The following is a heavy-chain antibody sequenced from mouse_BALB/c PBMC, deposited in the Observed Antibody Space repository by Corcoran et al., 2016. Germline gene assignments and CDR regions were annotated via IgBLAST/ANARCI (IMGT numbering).Heavy chain of an antibody. V-gene: IGHV1-77*01. Sequence: QVQLQQSGAELARPGASVKLSCKASGYTFTDNYINWVKQRTGQGLEWIGEIYPGSGNTYYNEKFRGKATLTADKSSSTAYMQLSSLTSEDSAVYFCARSNYGNYFDYWGQGTTLTVSS. D-gene: IGHD2-1*01. CDR3: ARSNYGNYFDY. J-gene: IGHJ2*01. CDR1: GYTFTDNY. CDR2: IYPGSGNT.